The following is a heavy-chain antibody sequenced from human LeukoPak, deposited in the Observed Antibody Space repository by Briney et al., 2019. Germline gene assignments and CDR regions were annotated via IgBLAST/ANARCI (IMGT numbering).Heavy chain of an antibody. CDR1: GGSISSGGYS. CDR2: IYHSGST. D-gene: IGHD1-20*01. Sequence: PSDTLSLTCAVSGGSISSGGYSWSWIRQPPGKGLEWIGYIYHSGSTYYNPSLKSRVTISVDRSKNQFSLKLSSVTAADTAVYYCAGGITGTMFDYWGQGTLVTVSS. CDR3: AGGITGTMFDY. V-gene: IGHV4-30-2*01. J-gene: IGHJ4*02.